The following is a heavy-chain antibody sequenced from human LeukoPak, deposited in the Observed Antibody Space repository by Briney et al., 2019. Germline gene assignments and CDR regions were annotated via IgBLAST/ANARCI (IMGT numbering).Heavy chain of an antibody. CDR2: IKADGGEK. D-gene: IGHD6-13*01. J-gene: IGHJ5*02. Sequence: GGSLRLSCAASGFTFSTYWMNWFRQTPGKGLEWVAKIKADGGEKDHVASVKGRFTISRDNAKNSLYLQMNSLRVEDTAVYYCARDKIPSAGTPRGFDPWGQGTLVTVSS. CDR1: GFTFSTYW. CDR3: ARDKIPSAGTPRGFDP. V-gene: IGHV3-7*01.